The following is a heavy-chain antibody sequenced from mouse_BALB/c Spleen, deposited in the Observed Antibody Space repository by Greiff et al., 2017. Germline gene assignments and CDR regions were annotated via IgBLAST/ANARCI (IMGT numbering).Heavy chain of an antibody. D-gene: IGHD2-1*01. Sequence: QVQLQQPGAELVKPGASVTLSCKASGYTFTSYWMHWVKQRPGQGLEWIGEINPSNGRTNYNEKFKSKATLTVDKSSSTAYMQLSSLTSEDSAVYYCYYGNYEFAYWGQGTLVTVSA. V-gene: IGHV1S81*02. J-gene: IGHJ3*01. CDR2: INPSNGRT. CDR3: YYGNYEFAY. CDR1: GYTFTSYW.